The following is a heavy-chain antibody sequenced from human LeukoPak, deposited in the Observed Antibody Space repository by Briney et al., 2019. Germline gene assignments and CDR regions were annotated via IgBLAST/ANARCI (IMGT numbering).Heavy chain of an antibody. Sequence: PGGSLRLSCAASGFTFSNYWMSWVRQAPGKGLEWVANIKFDGSDKFYVDSVKGRFTISRDNAKNLLYLQMNSLRAEDTAVYYCAKVIIPPGPLGYCSSTSCYFPDYWGQGTLVTVSS. V-gene: IGHV3-7*03. CDR3: AKVIIPPGPLGYCSSTSCYFPDY. D-gene: IGHD2-2*01. CDR1: GFTFSNYW. J-gene: IGHJ4*02. CDR2: IKFDGSDK.